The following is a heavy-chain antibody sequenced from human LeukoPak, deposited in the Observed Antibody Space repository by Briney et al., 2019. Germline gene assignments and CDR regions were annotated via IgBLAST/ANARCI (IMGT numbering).Heavy chain of an antibody. CDR3: ARGGKVYSTTSGVFDY. V-gene: IGHV4-59*01. Sequence: PSETLSLTCTVSGDSISSYYWSWIRQHPGKGLEWIGYIYYSGSTNYNPSLKSRVTISVDTSKNQFSLKLSSVTAADTAVYYCARGGKVYSTTSGVFDYWGQGTLVTVSS. J-gene: IGHJ4*02. CDR2: IYYSGST. CDR1: GDSISSYY. D-gene: IGHD2/OR15-2a*01.